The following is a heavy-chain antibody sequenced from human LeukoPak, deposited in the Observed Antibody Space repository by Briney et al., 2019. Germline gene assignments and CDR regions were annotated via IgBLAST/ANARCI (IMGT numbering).Heavy chain of an antibody. CDR2: MTGSGGST. CDR1: GFTFSTYA. V-gene: IGHV3-23*01. D-gene: IGHD3-22*01. Sequence: PGGSLRLSCAASGFTFSTYAMSWVRQAPGKGLEWVSAMTGSGGSTFYADSVKGRFTISRDNSKNTLYLQMSSLRAEDTAVYYCARDDSSARANYWGQGALVTVSS. J-gene: IGHJ4*02. CDR3: ARDDSSARANY.